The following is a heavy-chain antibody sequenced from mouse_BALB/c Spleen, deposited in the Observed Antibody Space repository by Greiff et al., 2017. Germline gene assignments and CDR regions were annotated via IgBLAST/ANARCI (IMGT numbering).Heavy chain of an antibody. CDR2: IWAGGST. D-gene: IGHD2-10*02. V-gene: IGHV2-9*02. Sequence: QVQLKESGPGLVAPSQSLSITCTVSGFSLTSYGVHWVRQPPGKGLEWLRVIWAGGSTNYNSALMSRLSISKDNSKSQVFLKMNSLQTDDTAMYYCAREKYGPRWFAYWGQGTLVTVSA. CDR3: AREKYGPRWFAY. CDR1: GFSLTSYG. J-gene: IGHJ3*01.